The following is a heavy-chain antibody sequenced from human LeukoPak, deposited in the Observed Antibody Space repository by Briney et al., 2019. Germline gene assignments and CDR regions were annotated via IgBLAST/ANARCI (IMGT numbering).Heavy chain of an antibody. CDR1: GLTFSSYG. V-gene: IGHV3-48*03. D-gene: IGHD3-22*01. CDR2: ISSSGSTI. CDR3: ARASYYDTIDY. J-gene: IGHJ4*02. Sequence: GGSLGLSFAASGLTFSSYGMNWVRQAPGKGREWVSYISSSGSTIYYADSVKGRFTISRDNAKNSLYLQMNSLRAEDTAVYYCARASYYDTIDYWGQGTLVTVSS.